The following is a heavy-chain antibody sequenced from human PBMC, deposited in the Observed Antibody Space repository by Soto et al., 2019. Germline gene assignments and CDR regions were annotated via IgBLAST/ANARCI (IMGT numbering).Heavy chain of an antibody. D-gene: IGHD3-9*01. CDR1: GYTFTSYD. CDR2: MNPNSGNT. J-gene: IGHJ5*02. Sequence: GASVKVSCKASGYTFTSYDINWVRQATGQGLEWMGWMNPNSGNTGYAQKFQGRVTMTRNTSISTAYMELSSLRSEDTAVYYCARAVLRYFDWLLHPDNWFDPWGQGTLVTVSS. V-gene: IGHV1-8*01. CDR3: ARAVLRYFDWLLHPDNWFDP.